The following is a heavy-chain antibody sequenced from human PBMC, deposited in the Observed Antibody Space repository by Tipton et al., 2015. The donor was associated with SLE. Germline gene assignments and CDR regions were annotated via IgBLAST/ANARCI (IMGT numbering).Heavy chain of an antibody. V-gene: IGHV4-59*12. Sequence: LRLSCTVSDGSISSFYWSWIRQPPGKGLEWIGYISDSGSTNYNPSLRSRVAISVDKSKNHFSMHLTSVTATDTAVYYCARRNYDVLTGYYDAFDIWGQGTRVTVSS. J-gene: IGHJ3*02. CDR1: DGSISSFY. CDR3: ARRNYDVLTGYYDAFDI. D-gene: IGHD3-9*01. CDR2: ISDSGST.